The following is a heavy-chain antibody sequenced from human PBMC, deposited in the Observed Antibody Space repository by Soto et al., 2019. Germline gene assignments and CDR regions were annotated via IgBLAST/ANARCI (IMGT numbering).Heavy chain of an antibody. CDR1: GFTFSSYA. V-gene: IGHV3-23*01. CDR3: AKGGYGSASYYDS. J-gene: IGHJ5*01. CDR2: INSVDTT. D-gene: IGHD3-10*01. Sequence: EVQLLESGGGLVQPGGSLRLSCAASGFTFSSYAMSWVRQAPGKGLEWVPVINSVDTTYYAEAVKGRFTISRDNSKDPVFLQINSLRAEDTAIYYCAKGGYGSASYYDSWGQGTLVTVSS.